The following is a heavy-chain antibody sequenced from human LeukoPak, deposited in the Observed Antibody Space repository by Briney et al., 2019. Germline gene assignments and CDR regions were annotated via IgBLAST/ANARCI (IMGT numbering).Heavy chain of an antibody. Sequence: GGSLRLSCAASGFTFSSHWMSWVRQAPGKGLECVANINQDGYEKYYVDSVKGRFTVSRDNAKNSLYLQMNSLRAGDTAVYSCARDSEYSSSFAFDIWGPGTVVTVSS. CDR3: ARDSEYSSSFAFDI. D-gene: IGHD6-13*01. CDR1: GFTFSSHW. J-gene: IGHJ3*02. CDR2: INQDGYEK. V-gene: IGHV3-7*01.